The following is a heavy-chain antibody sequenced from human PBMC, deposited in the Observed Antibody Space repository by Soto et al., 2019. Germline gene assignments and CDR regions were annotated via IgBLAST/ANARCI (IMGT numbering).Heavy chain of an antibody. J-gene: IGHJ4*02. CDR2: IYHSGST. CDR3: ARGSYYYDSSGYYYVGDFDY. CDR1: GGSSSSSNW. D-gene: IGHD3-22*01. V-gene: IGHV4-4*02. Sequence: PSETLSLTCAVSGGSSSSSNWWSWVRQPPGKGLEWIGEIYHSGSTNYNPSLKSRVTISVDKSKNQFSLKLSSVTAADTAVYYCARGSYYYDSSGYYYVGDFDYWGQGTLVTVSS.